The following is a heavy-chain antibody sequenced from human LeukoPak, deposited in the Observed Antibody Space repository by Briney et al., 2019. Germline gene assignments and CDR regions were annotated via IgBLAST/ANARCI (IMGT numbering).Heavy chain of an antibody. J-gene: IGHJ4*02. CDR2: LSASGDYT. D-gene: IGHD2-2*01. Sequence: GGSLRLSCVGSGFTISDYAMGWVRQAPGKGLEFVSVLSASGDYTEYADSAEGRFTISRDTSQNTLSRQMDSLRAEDTAVYYCAKKPALIKYPFDNWGQGTLVTVSS. CDR1: GFTISDYA. V-gene: IGHV3-23*01. CDR3: AKKPALIKYPFDN.